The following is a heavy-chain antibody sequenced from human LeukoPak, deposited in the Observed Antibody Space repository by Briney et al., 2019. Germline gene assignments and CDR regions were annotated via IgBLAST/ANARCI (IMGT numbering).Heavy chain of an antibody. Sequence: GGSLRLSCAASGFTFSGSAMSWVRQAPGKGLEWVSAISGSGGSTYYADSVKGRFTISRDNSKNTLYLQMNSLRAEDTAVYYCAKRVRWGVATYYYYYYGMDVWGQGTTVTVSS. CDR2: ISGSGGST. D-gene: IGHD5-12*01. V-gene: IGHV3-23*01. J-gene: IGHJ6*02. CDR3: AKRVRWGVATYYYYYYGMDV. CDR1: GFTFSGSA.